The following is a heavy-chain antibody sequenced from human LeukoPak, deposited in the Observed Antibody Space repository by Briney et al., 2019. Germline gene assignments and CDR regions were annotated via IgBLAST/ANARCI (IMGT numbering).Heavy chain of an antibody. Sequence: AGSLRLSCAASGFTLSTYAMSWVRQTPGKGLEWVAATSSSDAGTYHADSVRGRFTISRDNSKNTLYLQMKSLRAEDTAVYYCARSDALLWFGELFSGNTFDYWGQGTLVTVSS. CDR2: TSSSDAGT. CDR3: ARSDALLWFGELFSGNTFDY. D-gene: IGHD3-10*01. V-gene: IGHV3-23*01. CDR1: GFTLSTYA. J-gene: IGHJ4*02.